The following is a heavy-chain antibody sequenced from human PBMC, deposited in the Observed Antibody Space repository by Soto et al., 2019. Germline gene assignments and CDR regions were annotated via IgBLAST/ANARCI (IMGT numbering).Heavy chain of an antibody. Sequence: SETLSLTCTVSGASISYGGFSWSWIRQSPGKGLEWIGYISHLESTYFHPSFKSRLTMSIDRTRNQFSLKLSSVTAADTAVYYCARGGGYDSFDYWGQGVLVTVSS. CDR1: GASISYGGFS. CDR2: ISHLEST. V-gene: IGHV4-30-2*06. D-gene: IGHD5-12*01. CDR3: ARGGGYDSFDY. J-gene: IGHJ4*02.